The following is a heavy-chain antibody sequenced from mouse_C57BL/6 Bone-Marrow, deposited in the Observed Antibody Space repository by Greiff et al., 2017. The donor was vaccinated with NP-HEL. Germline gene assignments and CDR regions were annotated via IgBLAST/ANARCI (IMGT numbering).Heavy chain of an antibody. Sequence: QVQLKESGAELARPGASVKLSCKASGYTFTSYGLSWVQQRTGQGLEWIGEIYPRSGNTYYNEKFKGKATLTADKSSSTAYMELRSLTSEDSAVYFCARHSDYYGSSYRYFDVWGTGTTVTVS. V-gene: IGHV1-81*01. J-gene: IGHJ1*03. CDR2: IYPRSGNT. CDR3: ARHSDYYGSSYRYFDV. D-gene: IGHD1-1*01. CDR1: GYTFTSYG.